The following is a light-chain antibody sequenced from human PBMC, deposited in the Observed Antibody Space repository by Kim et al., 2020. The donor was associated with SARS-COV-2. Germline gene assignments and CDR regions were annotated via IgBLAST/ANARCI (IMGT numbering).Light chain of an antibody. CDR3: QVCAGTDDHPV. Sequence: APGDTARIVCGGDNIETKNVRWYQQRPGQAPVLVVRFNDDRPSGIPGRFSGSNSGNTATLTIASVEAGDEADYFCQVCAGTDDHPVFGGGTKLTVL. J-gene: IGLJ3*02. CDR2: FND. V-gene: IGLV3-21*02. CDR1: NIETKN.